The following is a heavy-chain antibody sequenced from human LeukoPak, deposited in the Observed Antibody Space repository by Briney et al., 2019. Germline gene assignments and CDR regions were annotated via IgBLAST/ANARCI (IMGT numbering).Heavy chain of an antibody. CDR1: GFTFSSYS. CDR3: AGAPNYYYYYMDV. V-gene: IGHV3-30*03. CDR2: ISYDGSNK. Sequence: GGSLRLSCAASGFTFSSYSMNWVRQAPGKGLEWVAVISYDGSNKYYADSVKGRFTISRDNSKNTLYLQMNSLRAEDTAVYYCAGAPNYYYYYMDVWGKGTTVTVSS. J-gene: IGHJ6*03.